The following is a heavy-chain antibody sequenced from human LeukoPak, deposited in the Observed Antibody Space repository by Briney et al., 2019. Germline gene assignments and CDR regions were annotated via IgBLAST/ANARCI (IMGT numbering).Heavy chain of an antibody. CDR2: ISYDGSNK. Sequence: GGSLRLSCAASGFTFSSYAMSWVRQAPGKGLEWVAVISYDGSNKYYADSVKGRFTISRDNSKNTLYLQMNSLRAEDTAVYYCAKDINADYWGQGTLVTVSS. J-gene: IGHJ4*02. D-gene: IGHD1-14*01. V-gene: IGHV3-30*18. CDR1: GFTFSSYA. CDR3: AKDINADY.